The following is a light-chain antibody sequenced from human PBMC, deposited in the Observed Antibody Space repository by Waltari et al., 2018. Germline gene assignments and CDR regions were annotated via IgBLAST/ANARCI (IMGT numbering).Light chain of an antibody. CDR2: GAS. CDR3: QQFNNWPYT. CDR1: QSIDSN. J-gene: IGKJ2*01. V-gene: IGKV3-15*01. Sequence: EIVMTQSPATLSVSPGERASLPCRTTQSIDSNLAWYQQKPGQAPRLLIHGASTRATDIPARFSGSRSGTEFTLTISDVQSEDFAVYFCQQFNNWPYTFGQGTKLEIK.